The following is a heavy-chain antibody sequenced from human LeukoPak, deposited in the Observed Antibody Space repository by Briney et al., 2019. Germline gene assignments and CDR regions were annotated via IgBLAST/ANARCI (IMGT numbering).Heavy chain of an antibody. D-gene: IGHD3-9*01. CDR1: GGTFSSYA. CDR2: IIPIFGTA. V-gene: IGHV1-69*01. J-gene: IGHJ4*02. CDR3: AAARSPYYDILTGYYNFGY. Sequence: SVKVSCKASGGTFSSYAISWVRQAPGQGLEWMGGIIPIFGTANYAQKFQGRVTITADEPTSTAYMELSSLRSEDTAVYYCAAARSPYYDILTGYYNFGYWGQGTLVTVSS.